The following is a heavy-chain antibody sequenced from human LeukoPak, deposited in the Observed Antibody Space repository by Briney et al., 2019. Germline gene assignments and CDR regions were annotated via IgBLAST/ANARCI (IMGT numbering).Heavy chain of an antibody. CDR1: GYTFTGYY. V-gene: IGHV1-2*02. CDR3: ARSLGYCSGGSCYEISEFDY. D-gene: IGHD2-15*01. J-gene: IGHJ4*02. Sequence: ASVKVSCKASGYTFTGYYMHWVRQAPGQGLEWMGWINPNSGGTNYAQKLQGRVTMTRDTSISTAYMELSRLRSGDTAVYYCARSLGYCSGGSCYEISEFDYWGQGTLVTVSS. CDR2: INPNSGGT.